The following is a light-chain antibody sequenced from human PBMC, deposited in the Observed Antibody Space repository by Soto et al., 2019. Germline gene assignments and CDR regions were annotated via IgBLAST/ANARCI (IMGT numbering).Light chain of an antibody. J-gene: IGLJ1*01. CDR1: SSDVGGHNY. V-gene: IGLV2-14*03. CDR2: DVN. Sequence: QSALTQPASVSGSPGQSITISCAGTSSDVGGHNYVSWYQQHPGKAPKLIIYDVNNRPSGVSNRFSGSKSGNTASLPISGLQAEDEADYFCYKHRSSSTLHVFGTGTKVTVL. CDR3: YKHRSSSTLHV.